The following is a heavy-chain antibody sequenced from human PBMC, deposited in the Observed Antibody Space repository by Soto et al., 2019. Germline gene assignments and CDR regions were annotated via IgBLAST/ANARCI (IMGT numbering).Heavy chain of an antibody. CDR2: INPKRGGT. CDR1: GYSFTDYH. Sequence: QVPLVQSGAEVKKPGASVKVSCKASGYSFTDYHIHWVRQAPGQGLEWLGRINPKRGGTSTAQKLQGWVTMTTETSIRTASIELTRLTSDDTAIYYCARGDSTDCSNGVCTFFYNPDMDGWGKGTTVSVSS. V-gene: IGHV1-2*04. D-gene: IGHD2-8*01. CDR3: ARGDSTDCSNGVCTFFYNPDMDG. J-gene: IGHJ6*04.